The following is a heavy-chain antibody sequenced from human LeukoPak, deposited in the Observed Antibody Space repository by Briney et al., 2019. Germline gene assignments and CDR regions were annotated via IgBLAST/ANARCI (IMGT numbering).Heavy chain of an antibody. Sequence: ASVKVSCKASGYTFTGYYIHWVRQAPGQGLEWVGWISAYNGNTKYAQKVQGGVTMTTDTSTSTAYMELRSLRSDDTAVYYCAREMGYYDSSAHYYYAMDVWGQGTTVTVSS. CDR2: ISAYNGNT. CDR3: AREMGYYDSSAHYYYAMDV. CDR1: GYTFTGYY. V-gene: IGHV1-18*01. D-gene: IGHD3-22*01. J-gene: IGHJ6*02.